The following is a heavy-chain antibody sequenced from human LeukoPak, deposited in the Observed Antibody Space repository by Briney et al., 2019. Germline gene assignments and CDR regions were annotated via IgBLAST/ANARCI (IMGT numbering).Heavy chain of an antibody. CDR1: GYTFTDYY. Sequence: ASVKVSCKASGYTFTDYYIHWVRQAPGQGLEWMGWINPNSGDTNYAKFQGRVTMTRDTSISTAYMELSRLRSDDTAVYYCAGESYDSSGNHENYNDYWGQGTLVTVSS. J-gene: IGHJ4*02. CDR2: INPNSGDT. D-gene: IGHD3-22*01. CDR3: AGESYDSSGNHENYNDY. V-gene: IGHV1-2*02.